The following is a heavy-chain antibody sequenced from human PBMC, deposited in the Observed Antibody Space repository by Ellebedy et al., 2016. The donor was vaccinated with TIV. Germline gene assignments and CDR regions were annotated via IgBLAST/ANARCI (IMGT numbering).Heavy chain of an antibody. J-gene: IGHJ4*02. Sequence: GESLKISCAASGFTFNNYAMPWVRQAPGKGLEWISTIGVKTYYADSVKGRFTISRDNSRNTVYLQMNSLIAEDTAVYYCAKGRGGGSDSSAHRYYFDYWGLGTLVTVSS. CDR3: AKGRGGGSDSSAHRYYFDY. CDR1: GFTFNNYA. CDR2: IGVKT. D-gene: IGHD3-22*01. V-gene: IGHV3-23*01.